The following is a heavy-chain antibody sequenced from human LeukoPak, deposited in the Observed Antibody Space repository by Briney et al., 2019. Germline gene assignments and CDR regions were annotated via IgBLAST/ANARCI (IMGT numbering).Heavy chain of an antibody. J-gene: IGHJ4*02. CDR3: ARARVTVTTFSAYFDY. CDR2: IYSGGST. V-gene: IGHV3-53*01. D-gene: IGHD4-17*01. Sequence: QPGRSLRLSCAASGFTVSSNYMSWVRQAPGKGLEWVSVIYSGGSTYYADSVKGRFTISRDNSKNTLYLQMNSLRAEDTAVYYCARARVTVTTFSAYFDYWGQGTLVTVSS. CDR1: GFTVSSNY.